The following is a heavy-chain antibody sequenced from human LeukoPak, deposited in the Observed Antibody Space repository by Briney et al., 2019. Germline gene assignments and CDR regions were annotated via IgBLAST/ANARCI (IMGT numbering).Heavy chain of an antibody. CDR1: GFTFSNYS. Sequence: GGSLRLSCAASGFTFSNYSINWVRQAPGKGLEWVSSISSSSSYIYYADSVKGRFTISRDNAKNSLYLQMNSLRAEDTAVYYCARDLEYSSGWYYYYYMDVWGKGTTVTVSS. CDR3: ARDLEYSSGWYYYYYMDV. J-gene: IGHJ6*03. D-gene: IGHD6-19*01. V-gene: IGHV3-21*01. CDR2: ISSSSSYI.